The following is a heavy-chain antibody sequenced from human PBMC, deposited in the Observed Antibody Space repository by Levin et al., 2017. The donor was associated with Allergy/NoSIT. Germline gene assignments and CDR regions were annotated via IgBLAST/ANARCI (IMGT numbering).Heavy chain of an antibody. Sequence: PSETLSLTCTVSGGSVSSSSYYWGWIRQPPGKGLEWIGSIYYSGSTYYNPSLKSRVTISVDTSKNQFSLKLSSLTAADTAVYYCARDYSSPPILFDYWGQGTLVTVSS. V-gene: IGHV4-39*07. CDR3: ARDYSSPPILFDY. CDR2: IYYSGST. J-gene: IGHJ4*02. CDR1: GGSVSSSSYY. D-gene: IGHD6-13*01.